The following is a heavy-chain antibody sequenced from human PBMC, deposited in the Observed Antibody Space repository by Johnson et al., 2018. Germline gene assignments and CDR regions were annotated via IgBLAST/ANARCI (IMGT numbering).Heavy chain of an antibody. CDR3: ARDTYYYDSSGYYIGCDAFDI. V-gene: IGHV1-69*01. J-gene: IGHJ3*02. CDR2: IIPIFGTT. CDR1: GGTFSSYA. Sequence: QVQLVESGAEVKKPGSSVKVSCKASGGTFSSYAISWVRQAPGQGLEWMGGIIPIFGTTNYAQKFQGRVPITADESTSTAYMELSSLRSEDTAVYYCARDTYYYDSSGYYIGCDAFDIWGQGTMVTVSS. D-gene: IGHD3-22*01.